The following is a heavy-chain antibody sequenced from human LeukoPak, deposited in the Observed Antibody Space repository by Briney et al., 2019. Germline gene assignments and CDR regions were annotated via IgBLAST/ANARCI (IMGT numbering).Heavy chain of an antibody. D-gene: IGHD1-26*01. Sequence: SVKVSCKASGGTFSSYAISWVRQAPGQGLEWMGRIIPIFGIANYAQKFQGRVTITADESTSTAYMELSSLRSEETAVYYCAREESGSYIDYWGQGTPVTVSS. J-gene: IGHJ4*02. CDR2: IIPIFGIA. V-gene: IGHV1-69*15. CDR1: GGTFSSYA. CDR3: AREESGSYIDY.